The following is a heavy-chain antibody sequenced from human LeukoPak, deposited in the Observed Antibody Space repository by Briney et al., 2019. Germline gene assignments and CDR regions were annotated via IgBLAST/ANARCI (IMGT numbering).Heavy chain of an antibody. CDR3: AGTYYYDSSGYHYFDY. D-gene: IGHD3-22*01. Sequence: SETLSLTCTVSGGSISSYYRSWIRQPPGKGLEWIGYIYYSGSTNYNPSLKSRVTISVDTSKNQFSLKLSSVTAADTAVYYCAGTYYYDSSGYHYFDYWGQGTLVTVSS. J-gene: IGHJ4*02. V-gene: IGHV4-59*01. CDR1: GGSISSYY. CDR2: IYYSGST.